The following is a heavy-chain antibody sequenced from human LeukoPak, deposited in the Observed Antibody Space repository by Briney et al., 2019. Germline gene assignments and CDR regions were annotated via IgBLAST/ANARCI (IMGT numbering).Heavy chain of an antibody. D-gene: IGHD3-22*01. CDR1: GFTFSSYA. Sequence: PGGSLRLSCAASGFTFSSYAMSWVRQAPGKGLEWVSYISSSGSTIYYADSMKGRFTISRDNAKNSLYLQMNSLRAEDTAVYYCARDVTYDSSGFAGGWGQGTLVTVSS. V-gene: IGHV3-48*04. CDR2: ISSSGSTI. J-gene: IGHJ4*02. CDR3: ARDVTYDSSGFAGG.